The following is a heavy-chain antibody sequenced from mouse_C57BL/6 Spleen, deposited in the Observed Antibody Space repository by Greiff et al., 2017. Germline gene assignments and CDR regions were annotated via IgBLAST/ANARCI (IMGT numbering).Heavy chain of an antibody. CDR3: ARGIYYDYEAWFAY. J-gene: IGHJ3*01. V-gene: IGHV1-69*01. CDR1: GYTFTSYW. Sequence: QVQLQQPGAELVMPGASVKLSCKASGYTFTSYWMHWVKQRPGQGLEWIGEIDPSDSYTNYNQRFKGKSTLTVDKYSSTAYMQFSSLTSEDSAVYSCARGIYYDYEAWFAYWGQGTLVTVSA. CDR2: IDPSDSYT. D-gene: IGHD2-4*01.